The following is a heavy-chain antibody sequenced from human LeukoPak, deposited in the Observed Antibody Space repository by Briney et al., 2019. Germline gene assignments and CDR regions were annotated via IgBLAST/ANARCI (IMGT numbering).Heavy chain of an antibody. V-gene: IGHV5-10-1*01. Sequence: GESLKISCKGSGYSFTSYWISWVRQMPGKGLEWMGRIDPSDSYTNYSPSFQGHVTISADKSISTANLQWSSLKASDTAMYYCARSYYDFWSGYLAFDYWGQGTLVTVSS. CDR2: IDPSDSYT. CDR1: GYSFTSYW. D-gene: IGHD3-3*01. CDR3: ARSYYDFWSGYLAFDY. J-gene: IGHJ4*02.